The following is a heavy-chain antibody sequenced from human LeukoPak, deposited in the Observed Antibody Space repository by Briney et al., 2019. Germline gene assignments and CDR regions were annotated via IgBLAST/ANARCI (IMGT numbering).Heavy chain of an antibody. CDR3: ARDHYADFWSGYYPGYFDY. Sequence: GGSLRLSCAASGFTFSSYSMNWVRQAPGKGLEWVAVISYDGSNKYYADSVKGRFTISRDNSKNTLYLQMNSLRAEDTAVYYCARDHYADFWSGYYPGYFDYWGQGTLVTVSS. CDR2: ISYDGSNK. D-gene: IGHD3-3*01. CDR1: GFTFSSYS. V-gene: IGHV3-30*03. J-gene: IGHJ4*02.